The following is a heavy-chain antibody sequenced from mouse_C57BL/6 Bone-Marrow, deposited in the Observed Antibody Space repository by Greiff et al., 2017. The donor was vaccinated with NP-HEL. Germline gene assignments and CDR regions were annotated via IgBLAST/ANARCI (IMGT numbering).Heavy chain of an antibody. CDR3: ARLYSNYVAWFAY. CDR1: GYTFTSYW. J-gene: IGHJ3*01. Sequence: QFQLQQPGAELVRPGTSVKLSCKASGYTFTSYWMHWVKQRPGQGLEWIGVIDPSDSYTNYNQKFKGKATLTVDTSSSTAYMQLSSLTSEDSAVYYCARLYSNYVAWFAYWGQGTLVTVSA. V-gene: IGHV1-59*01. D-gene: IGHD2-5*01. CDR2: IDPSDSYT.